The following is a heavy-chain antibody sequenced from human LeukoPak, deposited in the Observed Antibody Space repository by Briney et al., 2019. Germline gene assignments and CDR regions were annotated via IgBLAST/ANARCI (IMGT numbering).Heavy chain of an antibody. CDR3: ARVHYGPDWFDP. J-gene: IGHJ5*02. CDR1: GYTFTSYD. CDR2: MNPNSGNT. Sequence: GASVKVSCKASGYTFTSYDINWVRQATGQGLEWMGWMNPNSGNTGYAQKFQGRVTMTRNTSISTAYMELGSLRSEDTAVYYCARVHYGPDWFDPWGQGTLVTVSS. D-gene: IGHD4-17*01. V-gene: IGHV1-8*01.